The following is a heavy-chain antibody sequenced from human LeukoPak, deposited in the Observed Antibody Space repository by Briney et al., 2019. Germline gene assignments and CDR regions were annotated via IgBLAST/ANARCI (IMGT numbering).Heavy chain of an antibody. V-gene: IGHV3-48*02. D-gene: IGHD3-9*01. CDR3: ARDHDWAFDL. J-gene: IGHJ4*02. Sequence: GGSLRLSCEASGFPFSSYVMSWVRQAPGKGLEWIAYINHNAEMILYPDFVKGRFTISRDNAKNSLYLQMDALRDEDTAIYYCARDHDWAFDLWGQGTLVTVSS. CDR1: GFPFSSYV. CDR2: INHNAEMI.